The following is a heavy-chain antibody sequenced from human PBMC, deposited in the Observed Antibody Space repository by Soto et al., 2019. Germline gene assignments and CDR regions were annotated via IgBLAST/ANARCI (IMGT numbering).Heavy chain of an antibody. J-gene: IGHJ6*03. D-gene: IGHD5-12*01. CDR3: ARLSPQDSGYDLYYHYYYMDV. CDR2: ISGSGGST. V-gene: IGHV3-23*01. Sequence: GGSLRLSCAASGFTFSSYAMSWVRQAPGKGLEWVSAISGSGGSTYYADSVKGRFTISRDNSKNTLYLQMNSLRAEDTAVYYCARLSPQDSGYDLYYHYYYMDVWGKGTTVTVSS. CDR1: GFTFSSYA.